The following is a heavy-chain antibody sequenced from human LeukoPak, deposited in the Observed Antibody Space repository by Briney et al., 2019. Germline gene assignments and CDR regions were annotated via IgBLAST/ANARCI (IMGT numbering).Heavy chain of an antibody. CDR1: GFTFSSYA. Sequence: PGGSLRLPCAASGFTFSSYAMHWVRQAPGKGLEWVAVISYDGSNKYYADSVKGRFTISRSNSNNTVYLQMNNLRAEDTAVYYCARRARVRMVYFYYFMDIWGKGTTVTVSS. J-gene: IGHJ6*03. D-gene: IGHD2-8*01. CDR2: ISYDGSNK. CDR3: ARRARVRMVYFYYFMDI. V-gene: IGHV3-30-3*01.